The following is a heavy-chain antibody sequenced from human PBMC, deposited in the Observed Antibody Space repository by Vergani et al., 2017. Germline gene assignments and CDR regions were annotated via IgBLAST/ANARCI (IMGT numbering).Heavy chain of an antibody. Sequence: QVQLVQSGAEVKKPGASVKVSCKASGYTFTSYGITWVRQAPGQGLEWMGWISAYYGNTTYAQKLQGRVTMTTDTSTSTAYMELRSLRSDDTAVDYCAGPVCLRCSSDCCFGDYFDYWGQGTLVTVSS. V-gene: IGHV1-18*01. D-gene: IGHD2-2*01. J-gene: IGHJ4*02. CDR1: GYTFTSYG. CDR2: ISAYYGNT. CDR3: AGPVCLRCSSDCCFGDYFDY.